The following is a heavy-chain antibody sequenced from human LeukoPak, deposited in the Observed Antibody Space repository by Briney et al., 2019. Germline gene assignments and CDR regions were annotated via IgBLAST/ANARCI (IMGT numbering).Heavy chain of an antibody. D-gene: IGHD3-3*01. Sequence: SSETLSLTCTVSGVSISSYYWSWIRQPPGKELEWIGYIYYSGSTNYNPALKSRLTISVDTSKNQFSLKLSSVTAADTAMYYCARLTYDFWSGYYHYYFDFWGPGTLVTVSS. J-gene: IGHJ4*02. V-gene: IGHV4-59*01. CDR3: ARLTYDFWSGYYHYYFDF. CDR2: IYYSGST. CDR1: GVSISSYY.